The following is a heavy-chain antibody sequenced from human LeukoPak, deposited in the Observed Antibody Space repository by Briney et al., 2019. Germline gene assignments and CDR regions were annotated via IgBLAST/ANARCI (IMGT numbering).Heavy chain of an antibody. Sequence: SETLSLTCTVSGVSISSYYWNWLRQPAGKGLEWIGRMSTSGSTNYNPSLKSRVTMSVDTSRNQFSLRLSSVTAADTAVYYCARLYSGWYDHDYWGQGALVTVSS. V-gene: IGHV4-4*07. CDR1: GVSISSYY. CDR3: ARLYSGWYDHDY. D-gene: IGHD6-19*01. J-gene: IGHJ4*02. CDR2: MSTSGST.